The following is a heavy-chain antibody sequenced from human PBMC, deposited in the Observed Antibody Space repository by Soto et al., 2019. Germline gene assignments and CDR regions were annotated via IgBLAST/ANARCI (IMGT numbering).Heavy chain of an antibody. V-gene: IGHV3-43*01. CDR2: ISWDGGST. D-gene: IGHD2-21*02. Sequence: GGSLRLSCAASGFTFDDYTMHWVRQAPGKGLEWVSLISWDGGSTYYADSVKGRFTISRDNSKNSLYLQMNSLRTEDTALYYCAKDYCGGDCYSQYYFDYWGHGTLVTVSS. CDR1: GFTFDDYT. J-gene: IGHJ4*01. CDR3: AKDYCGGDCYSQYYFDY.